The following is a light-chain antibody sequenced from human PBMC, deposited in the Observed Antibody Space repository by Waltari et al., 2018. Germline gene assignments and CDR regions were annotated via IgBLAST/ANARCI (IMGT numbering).Light chain of an antibody. CDR3: LLYHGGAHHWV. CDR2: STI. V-gene: IGLV7-43*01. Sequence: QTAVTQEPSLTVSPGGTVTLTCASSTGAVTSGYNPNHFQLKPGQVPMALMYSTINKPSLTPARFSVSLLGGKAALTLSGVQPEDEADYYCLLYHGGAHHWVFGGGTKLTVL. J-gene: IGLJ3*02. CDR1: TGAVTSGYN.